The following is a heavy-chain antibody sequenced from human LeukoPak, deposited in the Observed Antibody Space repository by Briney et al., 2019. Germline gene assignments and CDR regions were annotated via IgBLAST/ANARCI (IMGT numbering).Heavy chain of an antibody. CDR3: ARVIVRTEDAFDI. CDR2: IYYSGST. J-gene: IGHJ3*02. Sequence: KPSETLSLTCTVSGGSISSYYWSCIRQPPGKGLEWIGYIYYSGSTNYNPSLKSRVTISVDTSKNQFSLKLSSVTAADTAVYYCARVIVRTEDAFDIWGQGTMVTVSS. CDR1: GGSISSYY. D-gene: IGHD3-22*01. V-gene: IGHV4-59*01.